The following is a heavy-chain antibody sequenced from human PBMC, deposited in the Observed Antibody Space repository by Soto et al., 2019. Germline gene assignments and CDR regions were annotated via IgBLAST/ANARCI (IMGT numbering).Heavy chain of an antibody. D-gene: IGHD1-26*01. Sequence: EVQLVESGGGLVQPGESLRLSCAASGFVFSAYSMNWVRQAPGKGLEWVSYISSRSSTVYYADSVKGRFTISRDNAKNSLFLQMNSLRDADAAVYFCARDHSTLSGAYWGAFDLWGQGTMVTVSS. V-gene: IGHV3-48*02. CDR1: GFVFSAYS. J-gene: IGHJ3*01. CDR2: ISSRSSTV. CDR3: ARDHSTLSGAYWGAFDL.